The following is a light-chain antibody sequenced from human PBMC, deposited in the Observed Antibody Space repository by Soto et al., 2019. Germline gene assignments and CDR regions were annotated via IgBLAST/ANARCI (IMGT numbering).Light chain of an antibody. CDR2: GAS. V-gene: IGKV3-20*01. J-gene: IGKJ3*01. Sequence: EIVLTQSPGTLSLSPGERATLSCRASQSVSSSYLAGYQQKPGQAPRLRIYGASSRATGIPDRFSGSGSGTDFTLNISSLEPEDFAVYYCQQYGSSPRFTFGPGTKVDIK. CDR1: QSVSSSY. CDR3: QQYGSSPRFT.